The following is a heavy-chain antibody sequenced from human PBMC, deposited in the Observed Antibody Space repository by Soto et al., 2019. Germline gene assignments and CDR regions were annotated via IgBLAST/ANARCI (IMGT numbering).Heavy chain of an antibody. J-gene: IGHJ3*02. CDR1: GYTFTGYY. CDR2: INPNSGGT. Sequence: GASVKVSCKASGYTFTGYYMHCVRQAPGQGLEWMGGINPNSGGTNYAQKFQGWVTMTRDTSISTAYMELSRRRSDDTAVYYCARGSGRHGCSGGSCYSHAFDIWGQGTMVTVSS. D-gene: IGHD2-15*01. CDR3: ARGSGRHGCSGGSCYSHAFDI. V-gene: IGHV1-2*04.